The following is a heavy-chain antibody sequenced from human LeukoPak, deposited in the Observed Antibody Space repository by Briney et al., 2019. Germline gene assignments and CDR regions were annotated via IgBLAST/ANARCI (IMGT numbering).Heavy chain of an antibody. CDR2: INPNSGGT. Sequence: GASVKVSCKASGYTFTGYYMHWVRQAPGQGLEWMGWINPNSGGTNYAQKFQGRVTMTRDTSISTAYMELSRLRSDNTAVYYCARVMWDGDYSDYWGQGTLVTVSS. CDR3: ARVMWDGDYSDY. D-gene: IGHD1-26*01. J-gene: IGHJ4*02. V-gene: IGHV1-2*02. CDR1: GYTFTGYY.